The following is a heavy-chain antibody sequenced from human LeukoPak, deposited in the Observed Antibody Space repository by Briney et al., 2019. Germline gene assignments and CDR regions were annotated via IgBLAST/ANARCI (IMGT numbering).Heavy chain of an antibody. J-gene: IGHJ4*02. CDR1: GGSLSGYY. V-gene: IGHV4-34*01. CDR3: ANFPGIAAAGTGY. Sequence: SETLSLTCAVYGGSLSGYYWSWIRQPPGKGLEWIGEINHSGSTNYNPSLKSRVTISVDTSKNQFSLKLSSVTAADTAVYYCANFPGIAAAGTGYWGQGTLVTVSS. CDR2: INHSGST. D-gene: IGHD6-13*01.